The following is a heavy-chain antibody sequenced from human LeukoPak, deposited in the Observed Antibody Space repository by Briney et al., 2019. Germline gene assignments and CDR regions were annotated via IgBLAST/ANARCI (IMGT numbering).Heavy chain of an antibody. CDR1: GFTFSSYA. CDR3: ARSPTDGYSYGRSYWYFDL. J-gene: IGHJ2*01. CDR2: ISSSSSYI. Sequence: GGSLRLSCAASGFTFSSYAMSWVRQAPGKGLEWVSSISSSSSYIYYADSVKGRFTISRDDAKNSLYLQMNSLRSEDTAVYYCARSPTDGYSYGRSYWYFDLWGRGTLVTVSS. V-gene: IGHV3-21*01. D-gene: IGHD5-18*01.